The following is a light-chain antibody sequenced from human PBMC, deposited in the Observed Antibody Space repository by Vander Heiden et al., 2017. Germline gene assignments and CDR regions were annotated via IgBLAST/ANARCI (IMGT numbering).Light chain of an antibody. Sequence: QSALTQPASVSGSPGQSITISCTGTSSDVGGYNYVSWYQQHPGKAPKLMSYDVSNRPSGVSNRFSGSKSGNTASLTSSGLQAEDEADYYCSSYTSSSTLVFGGGTKLTVL. V-gene: IGLV2-14*01. J-gene: IGLJ2*01. CDR3: SSYTSSSTLV. CDR2: DVS. CDR1: SSDVGGYNY.